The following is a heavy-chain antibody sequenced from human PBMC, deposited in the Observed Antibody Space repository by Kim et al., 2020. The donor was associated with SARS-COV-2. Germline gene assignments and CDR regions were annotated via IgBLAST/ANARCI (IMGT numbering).Heavy chain of an antibody. CDR3: ARGLTYYYYYMDV. CDR1: GGSFSGYY. Sequence: AVYGGSFSGYYWSWIRQPPGKGLEWIGEINHSGSTNYNPSLKSRVTISVDTSKNQFSLKLSSVTAADTAVYYCARGLTYYYYYMDVWGKGTKVTV. J-gene: IGHJ6*03. CDR2: INHSGST. V-gene: IGHV4-34*01.